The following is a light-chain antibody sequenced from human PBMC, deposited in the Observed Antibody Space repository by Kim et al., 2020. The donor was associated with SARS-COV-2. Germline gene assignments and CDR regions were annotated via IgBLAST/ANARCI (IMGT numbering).Light chain of an antibody. J-gene: IGKJ1*01. Sequence: DIQMTQSPSTLSASVGDRVTITCRASQGTTNFLGWFQQKPGKAPKSLIYAASNLQSGVPSRFSGSGSGTDFTLTISSLQPEDFATYYCQQYKTYPRTFGQGTKVDIK. V-gene: IGKV1-16*01. CDR3: QQYKTYPRT. CDR2: AAS. CDR1: QGTTNF.